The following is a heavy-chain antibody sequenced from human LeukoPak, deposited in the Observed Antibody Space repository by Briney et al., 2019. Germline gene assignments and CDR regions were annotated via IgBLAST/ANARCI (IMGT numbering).Heavy chain of an antibody. CDR2: IYPGDSDT. Sequence: GESLKISCKGSGYSFTSYWIGWVRQMPGKGLEWMGIIYPGDSDTRYSPSFQGQVTISADKSISTAYLQWSSLKASDTAMYYCARLGWGQIFGYSLDYWGQGTLVTVSS. CDR3: ARLGWGQIFGYSLDY. V-gene: IGHV5-51*01. J-gene: IGHJ4*02. D-gene: IGHD3-22*01. CDR1: GYSFTSYW.